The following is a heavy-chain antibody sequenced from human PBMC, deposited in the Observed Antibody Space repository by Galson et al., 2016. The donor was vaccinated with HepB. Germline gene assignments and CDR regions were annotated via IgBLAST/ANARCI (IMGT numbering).Heavy chain of an antibody. J-gene: IGHJ5*02. CDR1: GDSISNRIYY. CDR3: ARDGGGSYTLRWDNWFDP. D-gene: IGHD1-26*01. CDR2: VHYSGNF. Sequence: ETLSLTCTVSGDSISNRIYYWGWIRQPPGKGLEWIGSVHYSGNFYYNPSLRSRATISVDTSKNQFSLKLNSVTAADTAVYYCARDGGGSYTLRWDNWFDPWGQGTLVTVSS. V-gene: IGHV4-39*07.